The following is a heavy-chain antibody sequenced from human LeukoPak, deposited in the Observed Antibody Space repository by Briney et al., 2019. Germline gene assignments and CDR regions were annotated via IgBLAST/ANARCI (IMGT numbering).Heavy chain of an antibody. CDR1: GGSISTYY. D-gene: IGHD6-13*01. J-gene: IGHJ4*02. CDR2: IGYSVSP. CDR3: ARHGGSWTFDY. V-gene: IGHV4-59*08. Sequence: SETLSLTCSVSGGSISTYYWSWIRQPPGKGLEWIAYIGYSVSPNYNPSFESRVTLSIDTSMNQFSLKLSSVTAADTAVYYCARHGGSWTFDYWGQGTLVTASS.